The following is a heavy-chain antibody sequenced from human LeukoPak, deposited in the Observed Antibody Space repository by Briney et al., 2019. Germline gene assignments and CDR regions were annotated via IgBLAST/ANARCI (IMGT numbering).Heavy chain of an antibody. CDR1: GFTFSSYA. D-gene: IGHD3-3*01. CDR2: ISYDGSNK. CDR3: ARDPYYDFWSGRGSAFDI. V-gene: IGHV3-30-3*01. J-gene: IGHJ3*02. Sequence: PGGSLRLSCAASGFTFSSYAMHWVRQAPGKGLGWVAVISYDGSNKYYADSVKGRFTISRDNSKNTLYLQMNSLRAEDTAVYYCARDPYYDFWSGRGSAFDIWGQGTMVTVSS.